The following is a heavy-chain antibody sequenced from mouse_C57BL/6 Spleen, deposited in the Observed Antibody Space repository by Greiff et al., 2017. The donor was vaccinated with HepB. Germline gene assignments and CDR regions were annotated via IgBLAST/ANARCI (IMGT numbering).Heavy chain of an antibody. V-gene: IGHV2-5*01. CDR2: IWRGGST. D-gene: IGHD1-1*01. CDR1: GFSLTSYG. CDR3: AKRGDYGSRGWYFDV. Sequence: QVQLKQSGPGLVQPSQSLSITCTVSGFSLTSYGVHWVRQSPGKGLEWLGVIWRGGSTDYNAAFMSRLSITKDNSKSQVFFKMNSLQADDTAIYYCAKRGDYGSRGWYFDVWGTGTTVTVSS. J-gene: IGHJ1*03.